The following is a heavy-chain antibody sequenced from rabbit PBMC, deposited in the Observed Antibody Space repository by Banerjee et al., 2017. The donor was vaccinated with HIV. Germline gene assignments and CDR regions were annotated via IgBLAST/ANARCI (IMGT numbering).Heavy chain of an antibody. CDR1: GFSFSTDYY. J-gene: IGHJ6*01. V-gene: IGHV1S45*01. CDR2: IYGGVIDST. CDR3: ARSTYGYDDYADLYYAAMDL. Sequence: QQQLEESGGDLVKPEGSLTLTCTASGFSFSTDYYICWVRQAPGKGLECIACIYGGVIDSTYYATWAKGRFTISKTSSTTVTLQMTSLTAADTATYFCARSTYGYDDYADLYYAAMDLWGQGTLVTVS. D-gene: IGHD6-1*01.